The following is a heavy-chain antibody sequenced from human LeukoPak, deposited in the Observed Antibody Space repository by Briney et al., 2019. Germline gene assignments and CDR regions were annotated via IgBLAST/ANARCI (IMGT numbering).Heavy chain of an antibody. CDR2: IYSGGTT. J-gene: IGHJ4*02. CDR3: ARKSDSLLVREGDC. D-gene: IGHD3-10*01. CDR1: GFTVNRNY. V-gene: IGHV3-66*01. Sequence: GGSLRLSCAASGFTVNRNYVIWVRQAPGKGLECVSVIYSGGTTWYADSVKGRFTISRDTNTLYLQMNSLRAEDTAVYYCARKSDSLLVREGDCWGQGTLVTVSS.